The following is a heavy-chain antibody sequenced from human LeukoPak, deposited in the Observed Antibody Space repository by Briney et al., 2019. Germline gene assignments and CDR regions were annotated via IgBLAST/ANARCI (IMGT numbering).Heavy chain of an antibody. Sequence: PSETPSLTCIVSGDSIRGGNYYWTWIRQHPGKGLEWIGYIYYSGRTNYNPSLRSRVLMSLDTSKNQFSLRLSSVTVADTAVYYCARPYNNYYFDYWGQGMLVTVSS. V-gene: IGHV4-31*03. D-gene: IGHD4-11*01. J-gene: IGHJ4*02. CDR1: GDSIRGGNYY. CDR3: ARPYNNYYFDY. CDR2: IYYSGRT.